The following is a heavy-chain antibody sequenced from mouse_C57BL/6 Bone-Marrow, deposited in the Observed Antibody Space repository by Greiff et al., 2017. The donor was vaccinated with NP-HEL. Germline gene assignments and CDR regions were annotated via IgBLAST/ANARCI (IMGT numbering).Heavy chain of an antibody. Sequence: VQLQQPGAELVMPGASVKLSCKASGYTFTSYWMHWVQQRPGQGLEWIGEIDPSDSYTNYNQKFKGKSTLTVDKSSSTAYMQLSSQTSEDSAVYYCARGSYWGQGTTLTVSS. J-gene: IGHJ2*01. CDR3: ARGSY. CDR1: GYTFTSYW. V-gene: IGHV1-69*01. CDR2: IDPSDSYT.